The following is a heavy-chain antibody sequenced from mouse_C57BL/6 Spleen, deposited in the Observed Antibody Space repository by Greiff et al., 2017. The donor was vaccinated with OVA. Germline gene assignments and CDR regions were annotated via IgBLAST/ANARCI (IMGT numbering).Heavy chain of an antibody. D-gene: IGHD1-1*01. V-gene: IGHV5-17*01. CDR3: ARPYYYGSSWYFDV. J-gene: IGHJ1*03. Sequence: EVQGVESGGGLVKPGGSLKLSCAASGFTFSDYGMHWVRQAPEKGLEWVAYISSGSSTIYYADTVKGRFTISRDNAKNTLFLQMTSLRSEDTAMYYCARPYYYGSSWYFDVWGTGTTVTVSS. CDR1: GFTFSDYG. CDR2: ISSGSSTI.